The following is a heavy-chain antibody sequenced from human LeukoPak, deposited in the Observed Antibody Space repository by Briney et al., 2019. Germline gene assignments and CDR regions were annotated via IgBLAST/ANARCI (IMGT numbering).Heavy chain of an antibody. Sequence: ASETLSLTCAVYGGSFSGYYWSWIRQPPGKGLEWIGEINHSGSTNYNPSLKSRVTIPVDTSQNQFSLKLSSVTAADTAVYYCARGSGAQKIDYWGQGTLVTVSS. J-gene: IGHJ4*02. D-gene: IGHD3-10*01. CDR1: GGSFSGYY. V-gene: IGHV4-34*01. CDR3: ARGSGAQKIDY. CDR2: INHSGST.